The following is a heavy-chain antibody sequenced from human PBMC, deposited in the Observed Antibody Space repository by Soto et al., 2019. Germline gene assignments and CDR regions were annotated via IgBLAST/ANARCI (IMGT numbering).Heavy chain of an antibody. D-gene: IGHD4-17*01. V-gene: IGHV1-18*01. J-gene: IGHJ4*02. CDR3: ARDPYDYGGSHYWGSIDY. CDR1: GYTFTSYG. Sequence: VASVKVSCKASGYTFTSYGISWVRQAPGQGLEWMGWISAYNGNTNYAQKLQGRVTMTTDTSTSTAYTELRSLRSDDTAVYYCARDPYDYGGSHYWGSIDYWGQGTLVTVSS. CDR2: ISAYNGNT.